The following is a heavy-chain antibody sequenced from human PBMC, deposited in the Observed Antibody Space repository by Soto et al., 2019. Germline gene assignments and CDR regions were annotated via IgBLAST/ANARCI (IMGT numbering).Heavy chain of an antibody. CDR2: ISGYNGNT. CDR1: GYTFISYG. D-gene: IGHD5-18*01. Sequence: QVPSVQSGGEVKQPGASVKVSCKASGYTFISYGFSWVRQAPGQGLEWMGWISGYNGNTDYAQKFQGRVVMTTDTSTSTAYMELRSLRADDTAVYYCVRDETYSSYYFDYWGQGTPVTVSS. V-gene: IGHV1-18*01. CDR3: VRDETYSSYYFDY. J-gene: IGHJ4*02.